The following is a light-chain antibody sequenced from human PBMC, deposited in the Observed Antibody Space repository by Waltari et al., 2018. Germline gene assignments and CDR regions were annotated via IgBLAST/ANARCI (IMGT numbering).Light chain of an antibody. CDR2: DAS. CDR1: QSVSSS. Sequence: EIVLTQSPATLSLSPGERATLSCRASQSVSSSLGWYQQRPGQAPRLLIYDASSRATGIPARFSGSGSWTDFTLTISSLEPEDFAVYYCQQRSKWPITFGQGTRLEIK. CDR3: QQRSKWPIT. V-gene: IGKV3-11*01. J-gene: IGKJ5*01.